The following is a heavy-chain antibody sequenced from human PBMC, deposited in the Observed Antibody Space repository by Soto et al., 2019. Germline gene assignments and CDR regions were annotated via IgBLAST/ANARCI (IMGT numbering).Heavy chain of an antibody. Sequence: KSGPTLVNPTQTLTLTCTFSGFSLSTYRVGVGWIRQPPGKALEWLAIIYWDDDKRYSPSLESRLAITKDTSKNQVVLTMTNLDPVDTATYYCAHIMITYGGVSALDAFDFWGQGTVVTVSS. CDR2: IYWDDDK. D-gene: IGHD3-16*01. CDR1: GFSLSTYRVG. J-gene: IGHJ3*01. V-gene: IGHV2-5*02. CDR3: AHIMITYGGVSALDAFDF.